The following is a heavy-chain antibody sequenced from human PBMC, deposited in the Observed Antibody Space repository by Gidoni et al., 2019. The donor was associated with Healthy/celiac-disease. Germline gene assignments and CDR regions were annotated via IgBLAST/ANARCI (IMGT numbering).Heavy chain of an antibody. J-gene: IGHJ4*02. D-gene: IGHD5-12*01. CDR3: ARRVSRDGYNPFDY. CDR1: GGSISSSSYY. CDR2: IYYSGRT. Sequence: QLQLQESGPGLVKHSETLSLTGTVSGGSISSSSYYWGWIRQPPGKGLEWIGSIYYSGRTYYNPSLKSRLTISVDTSKTQFSLKLSSVTAADTAVYDCARRVSRDGYNPFDYWGQGTLVTVSS. V-gene: IGHV4-39*01.